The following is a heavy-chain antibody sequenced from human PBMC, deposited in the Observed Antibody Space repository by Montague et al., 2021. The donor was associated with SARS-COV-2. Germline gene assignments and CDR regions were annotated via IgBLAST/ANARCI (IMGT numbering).Heavy chain of an antibody. CDR3: VRYGDYGSCFDQ. V-gene: IGHV2-5*02. CDR1: GFLLNTSGEG. J-gene: IGHJ4*02. CDR2: IYWVDDT. D-gene: IGHD4-17*01. Sequence: PALVKPTRTLTLTCTFSGFLLNTSGEGVGWVRQPPGKALEWLALIYWVDDTRYSPPLKCRFTISKDTTKNEVLLTVANMDAVDTATYYCVRYGDYGSCFDQWGQGTLVTVSS.